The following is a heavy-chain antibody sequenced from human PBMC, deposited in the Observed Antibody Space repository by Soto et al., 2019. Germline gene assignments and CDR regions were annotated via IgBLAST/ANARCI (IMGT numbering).Heavy chain of an antibody. CDR1: GYSFTNFW. CDR2: IYPGDSDT. CDR3: ASHDYDDVWGDKFWLDP. V-gene: IGHV5-51*01. D-gene: IGHD3-16*01. J-gene: IGHJ5*02. Sequence: PGESLKISCKGSGYSFTNFWIGWVRQMPGRGLEWMGIIYPGDSDTRYSPSFQGQVTISVDKSISTAYLQWSSLKASDTALYYCASHDYDDVWGDKFWLDPWGQGTLVTVSS.